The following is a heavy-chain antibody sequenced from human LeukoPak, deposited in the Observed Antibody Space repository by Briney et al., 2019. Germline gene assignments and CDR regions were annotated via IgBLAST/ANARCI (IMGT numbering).Heavy chain of an antibody. CDR3: ARGDYYDSSGYPRL. Sequence: PGGSLRLSCAASGFTFSSYSMNWVRQAPGKRLEWVSSISSSSSYIYYADSVKGRFTISRDNAKNSLYLQMNRLRAEDTAVYYCARGDYYDSSGYPRLWGQGTLVAVSS. D-gene: IGHD3-22*01. CDR2: ISSSSSYI. CDR1: GFTFSSYS. V-gene: IGHV3-21*01. J-gene: IGHJ4*02.